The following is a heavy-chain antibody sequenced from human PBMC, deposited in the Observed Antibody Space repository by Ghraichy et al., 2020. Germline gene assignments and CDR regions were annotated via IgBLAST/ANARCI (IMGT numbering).Heavy chain of an antibody. V-gene: IGHV5-51*01. CDR1: GYSFTSYW. J-gene: IGHJ2*01. D-gene: IGHD4-23*01. CDR3: ARLNDYGGNSAPSPWYFDL. CDR2: IYPGDSDT. Sequence: GGSLRLSCKGSGYSFTSYWIGWVRQMPGKGLEWMGIIYPGDSDTRYSPSFQGQVTISADKSISTAYLQWSSLKASDTAMYYCARLNDYGGNSAPSPWYFDLWGRGTLVTVSS.